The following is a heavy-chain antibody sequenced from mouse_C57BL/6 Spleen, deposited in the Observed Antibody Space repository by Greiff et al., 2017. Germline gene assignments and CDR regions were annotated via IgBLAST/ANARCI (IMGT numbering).Heavy chain of an antibody. CDR2: IYPGDGDT. V-gene: IGHV1-80*01. CDR1: GYAFSSYW. CDR3: ATVGDYDDGYYAMDY. Sequence: VQLQQSGAELVKPGASVKISCKASGYAFSSYWMNWVKQRPGKGLEWIGQIYPGDGDTNYNGKFKGKATLTADKSSSTAYMQLSSLTSEDSAVYFCATVGDYDDGYYAMDYWGQGTSVTVSS. D-gene: IGHD2-4*01. J-gene: IGHJ4*01.